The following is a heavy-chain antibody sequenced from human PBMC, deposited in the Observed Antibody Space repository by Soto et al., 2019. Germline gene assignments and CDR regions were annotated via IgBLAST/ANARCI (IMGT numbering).Heavy chain of an antibody. D-gene: IGHD3-3*01. CDR2: ISYDGSNK. J-gene: IGHJ4*02. CDR3: AKDPYDFWTGLTGYRYFDY. CDR1: GFTFSSYG. V-gene: IGHV3-30*18. Sequence: GGSLRLSCAASGFTFSSYGMHWVRQAPGKGLEWVAVISYDGSNKYSADSVKGRFTISRDNSKNTLYLQMNSLRAEDTAVYYCAKDPYDFWTGLTGYRYFDYWGQGTLVTVSS.